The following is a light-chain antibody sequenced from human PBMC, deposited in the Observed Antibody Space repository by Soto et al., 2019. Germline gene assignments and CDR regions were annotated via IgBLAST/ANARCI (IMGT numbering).Light chain of an antibody. CDR3: SSYKSGATLV. Sequence: QSVLTQPASVSGSPGQSITISCTGTSSDVGGYKHVAWYQQYPGKAPKLIIFEVRDRPSGVSNRFSGSKSGNTASLSISGLQPEDEADYYCSSYKSGATLVFGGGTKLTVL. CDR2: EVR. V-gene: IGLV2-14*01. J-gene: IGLJ2*01. CDR1: SSDVGGYKH.